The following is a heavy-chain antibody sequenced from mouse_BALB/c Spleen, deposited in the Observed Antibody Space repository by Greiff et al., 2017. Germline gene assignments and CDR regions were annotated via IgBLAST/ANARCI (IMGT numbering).Heavy chain of an antibody. V-gene: IGHV1-62-2*01. CDR3: ARHEDSHMITTGYAMDY. J-gene: IGHJ4*01. CDR2: FYPGSGSI. Sequence: QVQLKQSGAELVKPGASVKLSCKASGYTFTEYIIHWVKQRSGQGLEWIGWFYPGSGSIKYNEKFKDKATLTADKSSSTVYMELSRLTSEDSAVYFCARHEDSHMITTGYAMDYWGQGTSVTVSS. CDR1: GYTFTEYI. D-gene: IGHD2-4*01.